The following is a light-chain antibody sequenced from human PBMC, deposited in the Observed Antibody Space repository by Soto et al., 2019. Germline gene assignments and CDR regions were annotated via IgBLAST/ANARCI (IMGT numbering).Light chain of an antibody. V-gene: IGLV2-8*01. CDR3: SSYAASNNVYFV. CDR2: EVT. CDR1: SSDVGGYNY. Sequence: QSALTQPPSASGSPGQSVTISCTGTSSDVGGYNYVSWYQQYPGRAPKLMIYEVTKRPSGVPDRFSGSKSGNTASLTVSGLQAEDEADYYCSSYAASNNVYFVSGGGTKLTVL. J-gene: IGLJ3*02.